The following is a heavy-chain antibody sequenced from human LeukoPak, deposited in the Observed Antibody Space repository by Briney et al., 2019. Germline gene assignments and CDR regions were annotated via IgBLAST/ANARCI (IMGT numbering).Heavy chain of an antibody. J-gene: IGHJ3*01. CDR1: GGSISGYY. CDR2: MYDSGTT. Sequence: SETLSPTCTVSGGSISGYYLSWIRQAPGKRLEWIAYMYDSGTTNFNPSLKRRVTISRDTSNNQVSLRLTSVTAADTAVYYCARHLSSGDYPLDVWGQGTVVTVSS. D-gene: IGHD4-17*01. CDR3: ARHLSSGDYPLDV. V-gene: IGHV4-59*08.